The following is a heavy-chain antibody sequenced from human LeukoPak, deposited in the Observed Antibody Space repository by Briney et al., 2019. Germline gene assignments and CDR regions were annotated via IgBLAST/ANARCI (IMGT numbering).Heavy chain of an antibody. J-gene: IGHJ3*02. D-gene: IGHD3-22*01. CDR1: GFIFSTYS. Sequence: GGSLRLSCAASGFIFSTYSMNWVRQAPGKGLEWVSSISTSSSYIYYADSVKGRFTISGDNANDSLYLQMNSLRAEDTVVYYCARSFSTYSYDASHWRGAFDIWGHGTMVTVSS. V-gene: IGHV3-21*01. CDR3: ARSFSTYSYDASHWRGAFDI. CDR2: ISTSSSYI.